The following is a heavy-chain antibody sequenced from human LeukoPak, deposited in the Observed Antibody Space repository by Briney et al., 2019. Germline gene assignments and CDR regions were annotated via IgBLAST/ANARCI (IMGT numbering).Heavy chain of an antibody. CDR1: GFTFSSYG. D-gene: IGHD6-13*01. Sequence: PGGSLRLSCAASGFTFSSYGMRWVRQAPGKGLEWVAVISYDGSNKYYADSVKGRFTISRDNSKNTLYLQMNSLRAEDTAVYYCAKGGQQLASGWFDPWGQGTLVTVSS. CDR3: AKGGQQLASGWFDP. CDR2: ISYDGSNK. V-gene: IGHV3-30*18. J-gene: IGHJ5*02.